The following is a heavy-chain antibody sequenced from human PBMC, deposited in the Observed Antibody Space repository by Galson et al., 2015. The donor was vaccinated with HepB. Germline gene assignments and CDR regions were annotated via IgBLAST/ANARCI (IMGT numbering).Heavy chain of an antibody. V-gene: IGHV3-7*01. Sequence: SLRLSCAASGFTFSSYWMSWVRQAPGKGLEWVANIKQDGSEKYYVDSVKGRFTISRDNAKNSLYLQMNSLRAEDTAVYYCARDLEERITIFGVVIRGPYYYYYMDVWGKGTTVTVSS. CDR1: GFTFSSYW. D-gene: IGHD3-3*01. CDR2: IKQDGSEK. CDR3: ARDLEERITIFGVVIRGPYYYYYMDV. J-gene: IGHJ6*03.